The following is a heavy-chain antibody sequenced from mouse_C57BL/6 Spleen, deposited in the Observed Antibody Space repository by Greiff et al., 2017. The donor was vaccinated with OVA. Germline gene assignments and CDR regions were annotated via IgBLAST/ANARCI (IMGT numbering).Heavy chain of an antibody. CDR1: GFSFNTYA. CDR3: VRIYGGYYNYAMDY. CDR2: IRSKSNNYAT. V-gene: IGHV10-1*01. J-gene: IGHJ4*01. Sequence: EVQLVESGGGLVQPKGSLKLSCAASGFSFNTYAMNWVRQAPGKGLEWVARIRSKSNNYATAHADSVKDRLTISRDDSERMLYLQMNNLKTRNTAMYYCVRIYGGYYNYAMDYWGQGTSVTVSS. D-gene: IGHD2-3*01.